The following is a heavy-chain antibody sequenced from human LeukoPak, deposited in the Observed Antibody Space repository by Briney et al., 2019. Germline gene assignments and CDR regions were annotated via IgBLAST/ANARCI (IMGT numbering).Heavy chain of an antibody. V-gene: IGHV1-2*02. CDR1: GYTFTGYY. CDR3: ARVGFEYGDNRWFDP. D-gene: IGHD4-17*01. Sequence: ASVKVSCKASGYTFTGYYMHWERQAPGQGLEWMGWINPNSGGTNYAQKFQGRVTMTRDTSISTAYMELSRLRSDDTAVYYCARVGFEYGDNRWFDPWGQGTLVTVSS. J-gene: IGHJ5*02. CDR2: INPNSGGT.